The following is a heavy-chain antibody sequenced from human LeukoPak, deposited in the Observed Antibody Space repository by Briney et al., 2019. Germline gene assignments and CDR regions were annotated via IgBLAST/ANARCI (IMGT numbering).Heavy chain of an antibody. D-gene: IGHD3-22*01. Sequence: SVKVSCKASGGTFSSYAISWVRQAPGQGLEWMGGIIPIFGTANYAQKFQGRVTITADKSTSTAYMELSRLRSDDTAVYYCARVGPTYYYDSSGYYYGYWGQGTLVTVSS. CDR3: ARVGPTYYYDSSGYYYGY. V-gene: IGHV1-69*06. CDR1: GGTFSSYA. J-gene: IGHJ4*02. CDR2: IIPIFGTA.